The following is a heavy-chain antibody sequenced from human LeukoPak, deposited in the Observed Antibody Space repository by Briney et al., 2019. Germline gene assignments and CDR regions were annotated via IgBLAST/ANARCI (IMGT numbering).Heavy chain of an antibody. V-gene: IGHV3-11*01. CDR1: GFTFSDYY. D-gene: IGHD2-15*01. CDR2: ISGSGSTI. J-gene: IGHJ3*02. CDR3: ARGRWYCSGGSCFTDAFDI. Sequence: GGSLRLSCAASGFTFSDYYVSWIRQAPGKGLEWVSYISGSGSTIYYADSVKGRFTISRDNAKNSLFLQMNSLRAEDTAVYYCARGRWYCSGGSCFTDAFDIWGQGTMVTVSS.